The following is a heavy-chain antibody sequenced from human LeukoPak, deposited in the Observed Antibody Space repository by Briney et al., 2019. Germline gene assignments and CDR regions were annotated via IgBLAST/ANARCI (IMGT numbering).Heavy chain of an antibody. V-gene: IGHV3-48*01. Sequence: GGSLRLSCAASGFTFSSYSMNWVRQAPGKGLEWVSYISSSSSTIYYADSVKGRFTISRDNAKNSLYLQMNSLRAEDTAVYYCAKKIYGGNTPLGYWGQGTLVTVSS. J-gene: IGHJ4*02. CDR3: AKKIYGGNTPLGY. CDR2: ISSSSSTI. D-gene: IGHD4-23*01. CDR1: GFTFSSYS.